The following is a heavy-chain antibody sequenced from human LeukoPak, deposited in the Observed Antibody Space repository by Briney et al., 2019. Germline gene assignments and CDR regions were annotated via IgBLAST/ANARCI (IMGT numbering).Heavy chain of an antibody. J-gene: IGHJ5*02. V-gene: IGHV1-69*13. CDR2: IIPIFGTA. CDR1: GGTFSSYA. D-gene: IGHD3-22*01. Sequence: ASVKVSCKASGGTFSSYAISWVRQAPGQGLEWMGGIIPIFGTANYAQKFQARVTITADESTSTAYMELRSLRSDDTAVYYCARDPTVIVVVGTNWFDPWGQGTLVTVSS. CDR3: ARDPTVIVVVGTNWFDP.